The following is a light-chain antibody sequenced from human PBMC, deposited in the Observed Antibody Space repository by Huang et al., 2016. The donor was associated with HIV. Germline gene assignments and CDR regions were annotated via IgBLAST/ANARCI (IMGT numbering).Light chain of an antibody. CDR1: QDVGSH. CDR3: QQRGGWPPT. V-gene: IGKV3-11*01. J-gene: IGKJ5*01. CDR2: DVS. Sequence: EIVMTQSPATVSLSPGERATLSCWASQDVGSHLAWYQQKPGQPPSLLIYDVSNRATGIPARFSGSGSGTDFTLTVTSLVPEDFAVYYCQQRGGWPPTFGQGTRLEIK.